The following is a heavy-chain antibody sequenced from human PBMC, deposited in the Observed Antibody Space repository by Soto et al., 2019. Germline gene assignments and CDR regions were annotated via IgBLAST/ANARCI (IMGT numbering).Heavy chain of an antibody. J-gene: IGHJ6*02. CDR3: ARGVAGYYPMDV. V-gene: IGHV3-74*01. Sequence: EVQLVESGGDLVQPGGSLRLSCAASGFTFSSYWIHWVRQAPGKGLVWVSRINSDGSTTNYADSAKGRFTISRDNAKNTLYPAMNRPRAEDTAGYYWARGVAGYYPMDVWGQGTTVTVSS. CDR1: GFTFSSYW. CDR2: INSDGSTT. D-gene: IGHD1-26*01.